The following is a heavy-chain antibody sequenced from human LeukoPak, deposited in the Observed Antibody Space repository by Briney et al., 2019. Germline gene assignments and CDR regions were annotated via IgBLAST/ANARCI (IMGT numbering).Heavy chain of an antibody. V-gene: IGHV4-59*08. CDR2: ISYSGST. J-gene: IGHJ5*02. CDR3: ARHSICFDP. CDR1: SGSISNYY. Sequence: PSETLSLTCTVSSGSISNYYWSWIRQPPGKGLEWIGYISYSGSTNYNPSLKSRVTISVDTSKNQFSLKLTSVTAADTAVYYCARHSICFDPWGQGTLVTVSS.